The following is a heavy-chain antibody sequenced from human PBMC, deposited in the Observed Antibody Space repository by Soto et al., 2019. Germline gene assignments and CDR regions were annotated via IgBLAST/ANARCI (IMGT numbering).Heavy chain of an antibody. D-gene: IGHD5-12*01. CDR1: GFTFSSYA. CDR2: ISYDGSNK. CDR3: ARVPSPLENSGYDYYYYGMDV. J-gene: IGHJ6*02. V-gene: IGHV3-30-3*01. Sequence: SGGSLRLSCAASGFTFSSYAMHWVRQAPGKGLEWVAVISYDGSNKYYADSVKGRFTISRDNSKNTLYLQMNSLRAEDTAVYYCARVPSPLENSGYDYYYYGMDVWGQGTTVTVS.